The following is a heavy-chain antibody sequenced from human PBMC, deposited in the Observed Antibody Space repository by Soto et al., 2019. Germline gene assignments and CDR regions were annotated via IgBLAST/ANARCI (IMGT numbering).Heavy chain of an antibody. CDR3: ARGLYDSPRGAYFDY. CDR1: GYTFTSYA. CDR2: INAGNGNT. V-gene: IGHV1-3*01. Sequence: QVQLVQSGAEVKKPGASVKVSCKASGYTFTSYAMHWVRQAPGQRLEWMGWINAGNGNTKYSQKFQGRVTITRDTSASTAYMELSSLRSEDTAVYYCARGLYDSPRGAYFDYWGQGTLVTVSS. D-gene: IGHD3-22*01. J-gene: IGHJ4*02.